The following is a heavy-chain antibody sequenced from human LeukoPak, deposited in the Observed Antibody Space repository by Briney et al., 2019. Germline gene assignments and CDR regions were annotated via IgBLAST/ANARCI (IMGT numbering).Heavy chain of an antibody. D-gene: IGHD3-10*01. V-gene: IGHV3-21*01. J-gene: IGHJ4*02. Sequence: PGGSLRLSCAGSGFALKSYSLSWVRQAPGKGLEWVSSISSTSAYIYYADSVKGRFTISRDNAKNSLYLQMNSLRAEDTAVYYCARVSGGLWGYFDYWGQGTLVTVSS. CDR2: ISSTSAYI. CDR3: ARVSGGLWGYFDY. CDR1: GFALKSYS.